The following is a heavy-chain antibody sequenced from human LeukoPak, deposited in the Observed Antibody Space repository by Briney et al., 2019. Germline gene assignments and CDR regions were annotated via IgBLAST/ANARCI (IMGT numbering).Heavy chain of an antibody. V-gene: IGHV4-59*01. J-gene: IGHJ5*02. Sequence: SETLSLTCTVSGGSISSYYWSWIRQPPGKGLEWIGYIYYSGSTNYNPSLKSRVTISVDTSKNQFSLKLSSVTAADTAVYYCARDLHCGGGSCHGGFDPWGQGTLVTVSS. CDR3: ARDLHCGGGSCHGGFDP. CDR2: IYYSGST. CDR1: GGSISSYY. D-gene: IGHD2-15*01.